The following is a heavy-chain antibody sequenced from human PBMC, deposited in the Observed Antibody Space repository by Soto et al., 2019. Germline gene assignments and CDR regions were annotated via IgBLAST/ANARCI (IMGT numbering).Heavy chain of an antibody. D-gene: IGHD3-16*01. Sequence: WGSVRLSCVSSGFTFDSYAMNWVRQAPGKGLEWISWIGPSSSETEYSDSVQGRFTISRDNAKNLLYLQMNRLKDEDTAVYYCARDHRWAFDYWGQGALVTVS. J-gene: IGHJ4*02. CDR3: ARDHRWAFDY. CDR2: IGPSSSET. V-gene: IGHV3-21*05. CDR1: GFTFDSYA.